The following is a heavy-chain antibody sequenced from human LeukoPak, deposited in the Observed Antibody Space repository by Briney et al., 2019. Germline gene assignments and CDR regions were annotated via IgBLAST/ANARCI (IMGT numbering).Heavy chain of an antibody. J-gene: IGHJ5*02. CDR3: SAQPEEVAGGMNS. V-gene: IGHV3-23*01. CDR1: GFAFSSFA. CDR2: ISPSGRST. D-gene: IGHD6-19*01. Sequence: QPGGSLRLSCAASGFAFSSFAMTWVRQAPGKGLEWVSTISPSGRSTYYADSVKGRFTISRDNSKNTLWLQMNTLRAEDTAVYHCSAQPEEVAGGMNSWGQGALVTVSS.